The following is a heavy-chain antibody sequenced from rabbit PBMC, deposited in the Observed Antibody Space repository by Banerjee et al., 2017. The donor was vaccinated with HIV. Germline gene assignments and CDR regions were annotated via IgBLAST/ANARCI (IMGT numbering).Heavy chain of an antibody. V-gene: IGHV1S45*01. CDR3: ARGVSSSGRGYGL. CDR2: INTSSGNT. J-gene: IGHJ3*01. D-gene: IGHD4-1*01. Sequence: QEQLVESGGGLVQPEGSLTLTCTASGFTISSSYWICWVRQAPGKGLEWIGCINTSSGNTVYATWAKGRFTISRTSSTTVALQMTSLTAADTATYFCARGVSSSGRGYGLWGQGTLVTVS. CDR1: GFTISSSYW.